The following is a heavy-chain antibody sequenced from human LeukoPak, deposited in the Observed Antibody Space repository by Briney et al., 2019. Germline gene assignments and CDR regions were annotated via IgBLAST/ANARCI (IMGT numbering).Heavy chain of an antibody. CDR1: GFTFSSYG. J-gene: IGHJ6*02. Sequence: QPGRSLRLSCAASGFTFSSYGMHWVRQAPGKGLEWVAVIWYDGSNKYYADSVKDRFTISRDNSKNTLYLQMNSLRAEDTAVYYCARARLSQGGMDVWGQGTTVTVSS. CDR3: ARARLSQGGMDV. V-gene: IGHV3-33*01. D-gene: IGHD4/OR15-4a*01. CDR2: IWYDGSNK.